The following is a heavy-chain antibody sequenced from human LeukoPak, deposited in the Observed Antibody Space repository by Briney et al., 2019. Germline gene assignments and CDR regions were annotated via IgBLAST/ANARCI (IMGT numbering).Heavy chain of an antibody. V-gene: IGHV4-34*01. Sequence: SSETLSLTCAVYGGSFSDYYWTWIRQPPGKGLEWIGEINHSGSPNNNPSLKSRVSISFDTSKNQFSLKLSSVTVADTGVYYCARDTQIFSAIKNFHYYGMDVWGQGTTVTVSS. J-gene: IGHJ6*02. CDR1: GGSFSDYY. CDR3: ARDTQIFSAIKNFHYYGMDV. CDR2: INHSGSP.